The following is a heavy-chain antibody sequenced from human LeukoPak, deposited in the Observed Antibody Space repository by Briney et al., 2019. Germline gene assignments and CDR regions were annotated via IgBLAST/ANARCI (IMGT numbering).Heavy chain of an antibody. CDR2: IYSDNT. CDR1: GFTFSSYA. CDR3: ARRAGAYSHPYDY. V-gene: IGHV3-53*01. D-gene: IGHD4/OR15-4a*01. Sequence: GGSLRLSCAASGFTFSSYAMSWVRQAPGKGLEWVSFIYSDNTHYSDSVKGRLTISRDNSKNTLYLQMNSLRAEDTAVYYCARRAGAYSHPYDYWGQGTLVTVSS. J-gene: IGHJ4*02.